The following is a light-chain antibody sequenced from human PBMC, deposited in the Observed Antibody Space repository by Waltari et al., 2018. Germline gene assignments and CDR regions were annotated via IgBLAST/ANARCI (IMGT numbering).Light chain of an antibody. V-gene: IGKV3-15*01. CDR2: GAS. Sequence: EILMTQSRPTLSVSPGERATLSCRASQSISRNLAWYQQKPGQAPRLLIYGASTRAPGVPARFSGSGSGTEFTLTISSLQSEDFAVYYCQQYNNWRTFGQGTKLEIK. CDR3: QQYNNWRT. CDR1: QSISRN. J-gene: IGKJ2*01.